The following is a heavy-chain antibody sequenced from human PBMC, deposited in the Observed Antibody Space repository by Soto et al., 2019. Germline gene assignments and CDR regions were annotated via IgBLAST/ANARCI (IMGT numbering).Heavy chain of an antibody. CDR1: GFTFSNYG. Sequence: EVQLLESGGGLVQPGGSLRLSCAASGFTFSNYGMNWIRLAPGEGLEWVSTVSPAGSTFYADSVRGRFTISRDNSKRTVDLQVNGLRVDDMAIYYCVRSWAYWGRGTVVTVPS. D-gene: IGHD6-13*01. V-gene: IGHV3-23*01. J-gene: IGHJ4*02. CDR3: VRSWAY. CDR2: VSPAGST.